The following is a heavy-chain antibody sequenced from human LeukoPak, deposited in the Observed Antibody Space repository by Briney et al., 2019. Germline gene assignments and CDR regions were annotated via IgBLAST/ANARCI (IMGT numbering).Heavy chain of an antibody. CDR3: ATALYCSSTSCYLDY. J-gene: IGHJ4*02. V-gene: IGHV1-24*01. Sequence: ASVKVSCTVSGYTLTELSMHWVRQAPGKGLEWMGGFDPEDGETIYAQKFQGRATMTEDTSTDTAYMELSSLRSEDTAVYYCATALYCSSTSCYLDYWGQGTLVTVSS. CDR1: GYTLTELS. D-gene: IGHD2-2*01. CDR2: FDPEDGET.